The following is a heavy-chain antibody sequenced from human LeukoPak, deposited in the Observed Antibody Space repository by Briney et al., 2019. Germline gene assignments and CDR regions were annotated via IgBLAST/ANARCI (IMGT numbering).Heavy chain of an antibody. Sequence: GGSLRLSCAASGFTFSSYAMHWVRQAPGKGLEWVAVISYDGSNKYYADSVKGRFTISRDNSKNTLYLQMNSLRAEDTAVYYCARVTAVDWGQGTLVTVSS. CDR2: ISYDGSNK. CDR3: ARVTAVD. V-gene: IGHV3-30-3*01. D-gene: IGHD6-19*01. CDR1: GFTFSSYA. J-gene: IGHJ4*02.